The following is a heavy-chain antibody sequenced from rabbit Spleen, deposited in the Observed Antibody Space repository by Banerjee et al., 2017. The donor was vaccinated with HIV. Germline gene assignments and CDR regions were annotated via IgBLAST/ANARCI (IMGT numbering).Heavy chain of an antibody. CDR1: GFSFSDRDV. Sequence: QEQLVESGGGLVKPEGSLTLTCKASGFSFSDRDVMCWVRQAPGKGLEWIACINTATSKAVYATWAKGRFTISKTSSTVDLKMTSLTAADTATYLCARDGSGRGADFNLWGQGTLVTVS. CDR2: INTATSKA. D-gene: IGHD4-1*01. J-gene: IGHJ4*01. CDR3: ARDGSGRGADFNL. V-gene: IGHV1S45*01.